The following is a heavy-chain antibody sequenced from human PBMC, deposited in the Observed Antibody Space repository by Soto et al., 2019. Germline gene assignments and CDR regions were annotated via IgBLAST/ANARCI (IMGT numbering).Heavy chain of an antibody. CDR1: GYTFTSYG. Sequence: ASVKVSCKASGYTFTSYGISWVRQAPGQGLEWMGWISAYNGNTNYAQKLQGRVTMTTDTSTSTAYMELRSLRSDDTAVYYCARESSHDSSGYPTPGAFDIWDQGTMVTVSS. CDR2: ISAYNGNT. V-gene: IGHV1-18*01. CDR3: ARESSHDSSGYPTPGAFDI. J-gene: IGHJ3*02. D-gene: IGHD3-22*01.